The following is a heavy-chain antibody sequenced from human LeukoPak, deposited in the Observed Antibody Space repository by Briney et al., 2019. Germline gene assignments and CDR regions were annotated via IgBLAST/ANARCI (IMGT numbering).Heavy chain of an antibody. CDR1: GFTFSSYW. CDR3: ARAPYCIGGSCRFDY. V-gene: IGHV3-7*03. D-gene: IGHD2-15*01. J-gene: IGHJ4*02. Sequence: GGSLRLSCAASGFTFSSYWMSWVRQAPGKGLEWVANIKQDGSEKYYVDSVKGGFTISRDNAKNSLYLQMNSLRAEDTAVYYCARAPYCIGGSCRFDYWGQGTLVTVSS. CDR2: IKQDGSEK.